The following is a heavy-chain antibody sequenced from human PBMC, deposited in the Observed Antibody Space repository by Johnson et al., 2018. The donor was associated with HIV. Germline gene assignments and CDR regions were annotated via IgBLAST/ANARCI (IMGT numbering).Heavy chain of an antibody. V-gene: IGHV3-66*01. CDR1: GFNVSNNY. D-gene: IGHD5-24*01. Sequence: EVQLVESGGGLVQPGGSLGLACVGSGFNVSNNYMSWVRQPPGQGLEWVSTLYSSGNTYYADSVKGRFTISRDSSRNTLYLQMNSLRVEDTAVYFCARGCRDGYTCDVFDVWGQGTRVTVSS. CDR3: ARGCRDGYTCDVFDV. CDR2: LYSSGNT. J-gene: IGHJ3*01.